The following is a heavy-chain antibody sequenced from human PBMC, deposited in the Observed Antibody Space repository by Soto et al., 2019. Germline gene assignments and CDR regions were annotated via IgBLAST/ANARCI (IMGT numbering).Heavy chain of an antibody. Sequence: PGGSLRLSCAASGFTFSSYWMSWVRQAPGKGLEWVANIKQDGSEKYYVNSVKGRFTISRDNAKNSLYLQMNSLRAEDTAVYYCARGRKATGYGMDVWGQGTTVTVSS. CDR1: GFTFSSYW. CDR2: IKQDGSEK. J-gene: IGHJ6*02. D-gene: IGHD4-4*01. V-gene: IGHV3-7*03. CDR3: ARGRKATGYGMDV.